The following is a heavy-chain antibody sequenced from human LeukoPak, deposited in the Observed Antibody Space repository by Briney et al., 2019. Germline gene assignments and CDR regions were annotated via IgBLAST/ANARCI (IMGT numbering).Heavy chain of an antibody. Sequence: RGSLRLSCAPSGFTFSSYTMNWVRQAPGKGLEWVSSISSSSSYIYYADSVKGRFTISRDNAKNSLYLQMNSLRAEDTAVYYCARDRYSGYDQNWFDPWGQGTLVTVSS. CDR3: ARDRYSGYDQNWFDP. CDR2: ISSSSSYI. D-gene: IGHD5-12*01. V-gene: IGHV3-21*01. CDR1: GFTFSSYT. J-gene: IGHJ5*02.